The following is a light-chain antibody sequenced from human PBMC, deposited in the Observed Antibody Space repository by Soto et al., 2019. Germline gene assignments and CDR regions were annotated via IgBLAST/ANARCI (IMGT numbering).Light chain of an antibody. CDR1: HTISSW. CDR3: QQYHTSSIT. Sequence: DIQMTHSPSSLSAVVGDRVTITCRASHTISSWLAWYQQKPGKAPNLLIYDASTLERGVPSRFSGTGSGTEFTLTIDRLQPDDFATYYCQQYHTSSITFGQGTRLEIK. CDR2: DAS. V-gene: IGKV1-5*01. J-gene: IGKJ5*01.